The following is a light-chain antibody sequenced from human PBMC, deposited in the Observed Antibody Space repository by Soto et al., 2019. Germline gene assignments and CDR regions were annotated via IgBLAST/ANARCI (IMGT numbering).Light chain of an antibody. CDR3: QQYNDCPLT. V-gene: IGKV3-15*01. CDR1: QSINSN. CDR2: GAF. J-gene: IGKJ3*01. Sequence: EIVMTQSPVTLSVSPGERATLSCRASQSINSNLAWYQQKPGQAPSLLIYGAFTRATGIPARFSGTGSGTEFTLTISTLQSEDLALYYCQQYNDCPLTVGPGTKLDSK.